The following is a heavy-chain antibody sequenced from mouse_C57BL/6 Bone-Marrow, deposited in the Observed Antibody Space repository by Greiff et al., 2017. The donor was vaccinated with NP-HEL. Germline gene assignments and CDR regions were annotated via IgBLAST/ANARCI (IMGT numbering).Heavy chain of an antibody. CDR1: GYTFTSYG. CDR3: ARRGAY. CDR2: IYPRSGNT. V-gene: IGHV1-81*01. Sequence: QVQLQQSGAELARPGASVKLSCKASGYTFTSYGISWVKQRTGQGLEWIGEIYPRSGNTYYNEKFKGKATLTADKSSSTAYMALRSLTSEDSAVYFCARRGAYWGQGTLVTVSA. J-gene: IGHJ3*01.